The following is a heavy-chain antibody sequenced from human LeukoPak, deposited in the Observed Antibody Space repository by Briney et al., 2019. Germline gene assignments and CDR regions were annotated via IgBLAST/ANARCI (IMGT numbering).Heavy chain of an antibody. D-gene: IGHD3-9*01. Sequence: SETLSLTCAVYGGSFSSYHWSWIRQPAGKGLEWIGRIYTSGSTNYNPSLKSRVTMSVDTSKNQFSLKLSSVTAADTAVYYCARESYDILTGYYLDFDYWGQGTLVTVSS. CDR3: ARESYDILTGYYLDFDY. CDR1: GGSFSSYH. V-gene: IGHV4-4*07. CDR2: IYTSGST. J-gene: IGHJ4*02.